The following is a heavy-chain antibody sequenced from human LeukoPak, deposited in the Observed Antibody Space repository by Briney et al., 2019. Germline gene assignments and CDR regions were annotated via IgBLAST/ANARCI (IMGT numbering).Heavy chain of an antibody. CDR3: ARDGGSHGAYPPR. V-gene: IGHV3-33*01. D-gene: IGHD4-17*01. CDR2: IWYDGSNT. CDR1: GFIFSTYG. J-gene: IGHJ4*02. Sequence: GGSLRLSCAASGFIFSTYGMHWVRQAPGKGLEWVAVIWYDGSNTYYADSVKGRFTIPRDTSKNTLYLQMNSLRAEGTAVYYCARDGGSHGAYPPRWGQGTVVTVS.